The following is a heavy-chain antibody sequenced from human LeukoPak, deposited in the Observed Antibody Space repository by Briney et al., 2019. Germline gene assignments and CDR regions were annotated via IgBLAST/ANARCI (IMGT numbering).Heavy chain of an antibody. D-gene: IGHD2-21*02. CDR3: ARDQGLAYCGGDCFPAYFDY. V-gene: IGHV3-48*03. CDR1: GFTFSSYE. J-gene: IGHJ4*02. Sequence: GGSLRLSCAASGFTFSSYEMNWVRQAPGKGLEWVSYISSSGSTIYYADSVKGRFTISRDNAKNSLYLQMNSLRAEDTAVYYRARDQGLAYCGGDCFPAYFDYWGQGTLVTVSS. CDR2: ISSSGSTI.